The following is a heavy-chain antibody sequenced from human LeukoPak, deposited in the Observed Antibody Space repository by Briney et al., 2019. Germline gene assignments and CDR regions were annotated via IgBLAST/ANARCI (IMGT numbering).Heavy chain of an antibody. D-gene: IGHD2-15*01. Sequence: SGGSLRLSCAASGFSFNTYAMNWVRQARGKGLEWVSTITGSGDDTYYADSARGRFTISRDNSKNTLYLQMNTLRVEDTAVYYCAKGSVVADIYFDSWGQGTLATVSS. CDR1: GFSFNTYA. V-gene: IGHV3-23*01. J-gene: IGHJ4*02. CDR3: AKGSVVADIYFDS. CDR2: ITGSGDDT.